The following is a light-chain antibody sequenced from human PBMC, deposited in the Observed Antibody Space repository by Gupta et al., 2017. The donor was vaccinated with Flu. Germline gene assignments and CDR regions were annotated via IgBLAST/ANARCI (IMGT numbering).Light chain of an antibody. J-gene: IGLJ2*01. CDR2: EGA. Sequence: QSALTQPASVSGSPGQSITISCTGTSNDIGRYNLVSWYQHYPGKAPKLITYEGAERPSGVSDRFSGSKSGNTASLTISGLQAEDEADYYCCSYEYSSTWVFGGGTKLTVL. CDR1: SNDIGRYNL. V-gene: IGLV2-23*01. CDR3: CSYEYSSTWV.